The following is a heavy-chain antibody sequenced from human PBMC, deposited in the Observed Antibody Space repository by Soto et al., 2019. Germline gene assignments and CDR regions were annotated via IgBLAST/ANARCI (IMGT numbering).Heavy chain of an antibody. D-gene: IGHD5-18*01. J-gene: IGHJ6*02. CDR3: ARDLSEYSYGYSYYYYYGMDV. CDR2: INPNSGGT. CDR1: GYTFTGYY. V-gene: IGHV1-2*02. Sequence: AASVKVSCKASGYTFTGYYMHWVRQAPGQGLEWMGWINPNSGGTNYAQKFQGRVTMTRDTSISTAYMELSRLRSDDTAVYYCARDLSEYSYGYSYYYYYGMDVWGQGTTVTVSS.